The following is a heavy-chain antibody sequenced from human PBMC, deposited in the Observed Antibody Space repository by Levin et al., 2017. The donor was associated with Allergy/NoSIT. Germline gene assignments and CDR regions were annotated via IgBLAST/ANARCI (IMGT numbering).Heavy chain of an antibody. V-gene: IGHV3-23*01. D-gene: IGHD3-10*01. J-gene: IGHJ4*02. CDR1: GFTFSSYA. CDR3: AKSHHYYGSGSYYNY. Sequence: GESLKISCAASGFTFSSYAMSWVRQAPGKGLEWVSAISGSGGSTYYADSVKGRFTISRDNSKNTLYLQMNSLRAEDTAVYYCAKSHHYYGSGSYYNYWGQGTLVTVSS. CDR2: ISGSGGST.